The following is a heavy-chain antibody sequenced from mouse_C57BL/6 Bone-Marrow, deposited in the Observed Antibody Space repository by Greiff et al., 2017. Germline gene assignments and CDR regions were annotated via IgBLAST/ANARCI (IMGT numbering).Heavy chain of an antibody. D-gene: IGHD2-10*01. CDR2: INPSTGGT. CDR1: GYSFTGYY. Sequence: EVKLMESGPELVKPGASVKISCKASGYSFTGYYMNWVKQSPEKSLEWIGEINPSTGGTTYNQKFKAKATLTVDKSSSTAYMQLKSLTSEDSAVYYCASLLAWFAYWGQGTLGTVSA. CDR3: ASLLAWFAY. V-gene: IGHV1-42*01. J-gene: IGHJ3*01.